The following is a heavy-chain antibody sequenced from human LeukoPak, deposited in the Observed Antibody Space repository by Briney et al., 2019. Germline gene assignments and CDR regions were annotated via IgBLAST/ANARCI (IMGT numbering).Heavy chain of an antibody. V-gene: IGHV3-15*01. D-gene: IGHD3-22*01. CDR3: TTFSMIVVVITP. CDR1: GITFSNAW. CDR2: IKSKTDGGTT. J-gene: IGHJ4*02. Sequence: GGSLRLSCAASGITFSNAWMSWVRQAPGKGREGVARIKSKTDGGTTDYAAPVNGRFVISRDDSKNTLYLHMNSLKTEDTDVYYCTTFSMIVVVITPWGGGTLVTVSS.